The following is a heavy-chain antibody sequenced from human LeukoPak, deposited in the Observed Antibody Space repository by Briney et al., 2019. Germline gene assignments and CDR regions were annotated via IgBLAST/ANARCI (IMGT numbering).Heavy chain of an antibody. J-gene: IGHJ6*02. Sequence: PGGSLRLSCAASGFTFTTYWMMWVRQAPGKGLEWVAKIKQDGSEEYYVDSVRGRFTISRDNAKSSLYLQMNSLRAEDTAVYYCARDYGRSRDYGMDVWGQGTTVTVSS. V-gene: IGHV3-7*01. CDR3: ARDYGRSRDYGMDV. CDR2: IKQDGSEE. CDR1: GFTFTTYW. D-gene: IGHD3-10*01.